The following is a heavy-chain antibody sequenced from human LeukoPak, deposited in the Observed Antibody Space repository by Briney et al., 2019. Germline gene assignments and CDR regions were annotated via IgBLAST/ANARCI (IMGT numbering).Heavy chain of an antibody. CDR1: GFTFDDYA. D-gene: IGHD5-18*01. CDR3: ARDADGELWFSNYYYYYYMDV. V-gene: IGHV3-9*01. Sequence: GGSLRLSCAASGFTFDDYAMHWVRQAPGKGLEWVSGISWNSGSIGYADSVKGRFTISRDNAKNSLYLQMNSLRAEDTAVYYCARDADGELWFSNYYYYYYMDVWGKGTTVTVSS. J-gene: IGHJ6*03. CDR2: ISWNSGSI.